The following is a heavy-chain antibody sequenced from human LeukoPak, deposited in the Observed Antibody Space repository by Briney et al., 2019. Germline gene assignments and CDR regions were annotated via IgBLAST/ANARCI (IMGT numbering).Heavy chain of an antibody. CDR1: GFTFSSYA. Sequence: GGSLRLSCAASGFTFSSYAMSWVRQAPGKGLEWVSVIYSGGSTYYADSVKGRFTISRDNSKNTLYFQMNSLRAEDTAVYYCARHGSITMVRGRLRYYYMDVWGKGTTVTISS. D-gene: IGHD3-10*01. V-gene: IGHV3-66*04. J-gene: IGHJ6*03. CDR3: ARHGSITMVRGRLRYYYMDV. CDR2: IYSGGST.